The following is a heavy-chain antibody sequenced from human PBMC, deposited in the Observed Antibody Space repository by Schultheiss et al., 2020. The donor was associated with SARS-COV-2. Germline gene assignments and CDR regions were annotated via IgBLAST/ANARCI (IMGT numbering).Heavy chain of an antibody. V-gene: IGHV4-34*01. CDR1: GGSFSGYY. CDR3: ARGGVLGKRWFDP. Sequence: SETLSLTCAVYGGSFSGYYWSWIRQPPGKGLEWIGEINHSGSTYYNPSLKSRVTISVDTSKNQFSLKLSSVTAADTAVYYCARGGVLGKRWFDPWGQGTLVTVSS. D-gene: IGHD7-27*01. CDR2: INHSGST. J-gene: IGHJ5*02.